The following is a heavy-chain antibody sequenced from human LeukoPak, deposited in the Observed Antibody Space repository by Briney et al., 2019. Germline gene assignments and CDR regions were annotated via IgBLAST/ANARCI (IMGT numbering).Heavy chain of an antibody. V-gene: IGHV5-51*01. CDR1: GYNFINYW. D-gene: IGHD1-26*01. CDR2: IYPGDSDT. CDR3: ARPFGEAVEATRGGVDY. Sequence: GEPLKISCKASGYNFINYWIAWVRQMPGIGLEWVGIIYPGDSDTTYSPSFQGQVTISTDKSISTAYLQWSSLKASDTAMYYCARPFGEAVEATRGGVDYWGQGTLVTVTS. J-gene: IGHJ4*02.